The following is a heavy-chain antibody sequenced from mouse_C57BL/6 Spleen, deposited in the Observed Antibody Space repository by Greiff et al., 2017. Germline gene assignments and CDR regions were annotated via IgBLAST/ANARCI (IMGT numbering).Heavy chain of an antibody. V-gene: IGHV6-3*01. CDR2: IRLKSDNYAT. CDR1: GFTFSNYW. J-gene: IGHJ2*01. CDR3: TEDYGSSYND. D-gene: IGHD1-1*01. Sequence: EVKLMESGGGLVQPGGSMKLSCVASGFTFSNYWMNWVRQSPEKGLEWVAQIRLKSDNYATHYAESVKGRFTISRDDSKSSVYLQMNNLRAEDTGIYYCTEDYGSSYNDWGQGTTLTVSS.